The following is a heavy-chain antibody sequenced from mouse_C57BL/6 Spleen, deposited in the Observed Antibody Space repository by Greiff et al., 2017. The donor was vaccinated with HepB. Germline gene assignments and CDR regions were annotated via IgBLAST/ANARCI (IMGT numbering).Heavy chain of an antibody. CDR3: ARRRVYGYDGVHFDY. J-gene: IGHJ2*01. CDR2: ILPGSGST. D-gene: IGHD2-2*01. V-gene: IGHV1-9*01. Sequence: VQLQQSGAELMKPGASVKLSCKATGYTFTGYWMEWVKQRPGHGLEWIGEILPGSGSTNYNEKFKGKATFTADTSSNTAYMQLSSLTTEDSAIYYCARRRVYGYDGVHFDYWGQGTTLTVSS. CDR1: GYTFTGYW.